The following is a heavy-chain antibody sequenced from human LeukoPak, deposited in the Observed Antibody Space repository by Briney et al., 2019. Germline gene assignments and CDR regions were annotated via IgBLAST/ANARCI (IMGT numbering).Heavy chain of an antibody. CDR1: GASITTGAHF. D-gene: IGHD2-8*01. J-gene: IGHJ5*02. CDR3: ARGATYNERNGLFDP. CDR2: IHYRGST. V-gene: IGHV4-31*03. Sequence: SETLSLTCTVSGASITTGAHFWVWIRQLPGQSLEFIGYIHYRGSTFYNPSLATRATISQDTSADQFSLSLSSVTAADTAVYYCARGATYNERNGLFDPWGQGTLVTVSS.